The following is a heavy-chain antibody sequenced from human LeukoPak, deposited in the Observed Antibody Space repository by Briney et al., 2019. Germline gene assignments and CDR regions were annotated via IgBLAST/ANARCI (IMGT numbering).Heavy chain of an antibody. CDR2: IYYSGST. CDR3: ARKGYYDGSGFYPDAFDI. CDR1: GGSISSSY. Sequence: PSEILSLTCTVSGGSISSSYWSWIRQPPGKGLEWIGYIYYSGSTNYNPSLKSRVTISLDTSKNQFSLKLSSVTAADTAVYYCARKGYYDGSGFYPDAFDIWGQGTMVTVSS. V-gene: IGHV4-59*08. J-gene: IGHJ3*02. D-gene: IGHD3-22*01.